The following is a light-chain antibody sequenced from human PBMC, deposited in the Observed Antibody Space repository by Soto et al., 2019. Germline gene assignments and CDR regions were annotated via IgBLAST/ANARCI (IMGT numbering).Light chain of an antibody. V-gene: IGKV3-11*01. CDR2: DAS. Sequence: EIVLTQSPATLSLSPGERATLSCRASQSVSSYLAWYQQKPGQAPRLPIYDASNRATGIPARFSGSGSGTDFTLTISSLEPEDCAVYYCQQRSNGPLTFGGVTKVDIK. CDR3: QQRSNGPLT. J-gene: IGKJ4*01. CDR1: QSVSSY.